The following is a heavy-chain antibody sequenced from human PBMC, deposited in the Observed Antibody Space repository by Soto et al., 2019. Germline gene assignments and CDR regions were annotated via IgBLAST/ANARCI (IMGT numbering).Heavy chain of an antibody. CDR3: AREGIAAAGSRDFQH. J-gene: IGHJ1*01. Sequence: EVQLVESGGGLVQPGGSLRLSCAASGFTFSSYEMNWVRQAPGKGLEWVSYISSSGSTIYYADSVKGRFTISRDNAKNSLNLQMNSLRAEDKAVYYCAREGIAAAGSRDFQHWGQGTLVTVSS. CDR1: GFTFSSYE. V-gene: IGHV3-48*03. CDR2: ISSSGSTI. D-gene: IGHD6-13*01.